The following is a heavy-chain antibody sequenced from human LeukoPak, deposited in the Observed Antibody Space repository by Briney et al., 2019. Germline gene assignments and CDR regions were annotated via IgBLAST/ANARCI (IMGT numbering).Heavy chain of an antibody. CDR3: ATEVGATRRYFDY. J-gene: IGHJ4*02. Sequence: GGSLRLSCAASGFTFSSYAMHWVRQAPGKGLEWVAVISYDGSNKYYADSVEGRFTISRDNSKNTLYLQMNCLRTEDTAVYYCATEVGATRRYFDYWGQGTLVTVSS. D-gene: IGHD1-26*01. V-gene: IGHV3-30-3*01. CDR2: ISYDGSNK. CDR1: GFTFSSYA.